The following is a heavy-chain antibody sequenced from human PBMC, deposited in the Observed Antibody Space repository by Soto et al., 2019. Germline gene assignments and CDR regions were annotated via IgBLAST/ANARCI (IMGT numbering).Heavy chain of an antibody. J-gene: IGHJ4*02. V-gene: IGHV1-69*13. CDR3: ARGLPFQYYFDY. Sequence: GASVKVSCKASGGTFSSYAISWVRQAPGQGLEWMGGIIPIFGTANYAQKFQGRVTITADESTSTAYMELSSLRSEDTAVYYCARGLPFQYYFDYWGQGTLVTVSS. CDR2: IIPIFGTA. CDR1: GGTFSSYA.